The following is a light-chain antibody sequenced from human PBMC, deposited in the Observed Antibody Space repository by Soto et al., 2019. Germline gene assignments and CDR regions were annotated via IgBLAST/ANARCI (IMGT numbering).Light chain of an antibody. V-gene: IGLV1-44*01. CDR1: NSNIGSNT. J-gene: IGLJ3*02. CDR2: SNN. Sequence: QPVLTQPPSASGTPGQRVTISCSGSNSNIGSNTVNWYQQLPGTAPKLLIYSNNQRPSGVPDRFSGSKSGTSASLAISGLQSEDESDYYCAAWDDSLNGRDWVFGGGTKLTVL. CDR3: AAWDDSLNGRDWV.